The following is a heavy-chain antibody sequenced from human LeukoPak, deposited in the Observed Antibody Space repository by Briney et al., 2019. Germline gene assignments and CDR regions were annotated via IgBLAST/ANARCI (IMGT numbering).Heavy chain of an antibody. D-gene: IGHD6-13*01. J-gene: IGHJ4*02. CDR3: ARWAGYSSTWYGLFDY. Sequence: GGSLGLSCAASGFTVSTTYMSWVRQAPGKGLEWISVIYSGGSTYYAESVKGRFTISRDNSKNTLYLQMNSLRAEDTAVYYCARWAGYSSTWYGLFDYWGQGTLVTVSS. CDR1: GFTVSTTY. CDR2: IYSGGST. V-gene: IGHV3-66*01.